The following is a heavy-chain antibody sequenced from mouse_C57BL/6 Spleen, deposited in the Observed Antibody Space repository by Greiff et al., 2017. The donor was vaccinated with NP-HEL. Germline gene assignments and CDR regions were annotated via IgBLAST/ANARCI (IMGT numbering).Heavy chain of an antibody. J-gene: IGHJ4*01. D-gene: IGHD3-2*02. CDR1: GYTFTSYW. CDR3: ARAAQATEAMDY. CDR2: IDPSDSET. V-gene: IGHV1-52*01. Sequence: QVQLQQPGAELVRPGSSVKLSCKASGYTFTSYWMHWVKQRPIQGLEWIGNIDPSDSETHYNQKFKDKATLTVDKSSSTAYMQLSSLTSEDSAVYYCARAAQATEAMDYWGQGTSVTVSS.